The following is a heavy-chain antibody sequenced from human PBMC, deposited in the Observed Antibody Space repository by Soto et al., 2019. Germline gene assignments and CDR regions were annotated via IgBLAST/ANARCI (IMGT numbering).Heavy chain of an antibody. CDR1: GGSISSYY. CDR3: ARGGYSSSSDYYYYYYGMDV. CDR2: IYYSGST. V-gene: IGHV4-59*01. Sequence: SETLSLTCTVSGGSISSYYWSWIRQPPGKGLEWIGYIYYSGSTNYNPSLKSRVTISVDTSKNQFSLKLSSVTAADTAVYYCARGGYSSSSDYYYYYYGMDVWGQGTTVTVSS. J-gene: IGHJ6*02. D-gene: IGHD6-6*01.